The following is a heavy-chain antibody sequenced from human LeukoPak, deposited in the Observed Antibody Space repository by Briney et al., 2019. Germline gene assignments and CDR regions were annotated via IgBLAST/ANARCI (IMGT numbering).Heavy chain of an antibody. CDR3: AKDRSFGWFGESNWFDP. CDR1: GFTFSSYA. V-gene: IGHV3-23*01. D-gene: IGHD3-10*01. CDR2: ITGRT. J-gene: IGHJ5*02. Sequence: GGSLRLSCAASGFTFSSYAMSWVRHAPGKGLEWVSTITGRTYYADSVKGRFTVSRDNSKNILYLQMNSLRAEDTAVYYCAKDRSFGWFGESNWFDPWGQGTLVTVSS.